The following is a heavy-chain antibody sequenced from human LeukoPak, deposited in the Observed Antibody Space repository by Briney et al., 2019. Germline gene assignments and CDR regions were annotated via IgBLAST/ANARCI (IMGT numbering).Heavy chain of an antibody. CDR1: GDSVSSNSVT. V-gene: IGHV6-1*01. J-gene: IGHJ5*02. D-gene: IGHD2-2*01. Sequence: QTLSLTCAISGDSVSSNSVTWDWIRQSPSRGLEWLGRTYYRSTWYNDYAVSVRGRITVNPDTSKNQFSLHLNSVTPEDTAVYYCARRLTQYDCFDPWGQGILVTVSS. CDR3: ARRLTQYDCFDP. CDR2: TYYRSTWYN.